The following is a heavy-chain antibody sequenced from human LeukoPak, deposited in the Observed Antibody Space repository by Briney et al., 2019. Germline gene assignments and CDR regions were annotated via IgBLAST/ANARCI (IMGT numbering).Heavy chain of an antibody. J-gene: IGHJ4*02. D-gene: IGHD5-18*01. CDR1: GYSFTSFW. V-gene: IGHV5-51*01. CDR2: IYPGDSDT. CDR3: ARRAYSYGPDY. Sequence: GESLKISWKGSGYSFTSFWIGWVRQMPGKGLEWRGIIYPGDSDTRYSPSFQGQVTISADKSISTAYLQWSSLKASDTAMYYCARRAYSYGPDYWGQGTLVTVSS.